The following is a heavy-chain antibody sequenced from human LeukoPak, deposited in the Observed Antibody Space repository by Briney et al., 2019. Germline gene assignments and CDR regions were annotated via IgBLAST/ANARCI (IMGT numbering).Heavy chain of an antibody. D-gene: IGHD3-22*01. CDR1: GYSFNSHW. Sequence: GESLKISCKGSGYSFNSHWIGWVRQMPGKGQEWMGIFHPGDSESRYSPSFQGQVTMSADQSITTAYLQWNSLKASDTAMYFCARTIAFYYDSSSYMDFWGQGTLVTVSS. V-gene: IGHV5-51*01. CDR2: FHPGDSES. J-gene: IGHJ4*02. CDR3: ARTIAFYYDSSSYMDF.